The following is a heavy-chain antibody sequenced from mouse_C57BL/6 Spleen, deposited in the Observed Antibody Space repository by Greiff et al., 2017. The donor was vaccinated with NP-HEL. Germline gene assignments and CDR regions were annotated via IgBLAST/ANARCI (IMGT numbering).Heavy chain of an antibody. D-gene: IGHD1-1*02. Sequence: DVKLVESGPGLVKPSQSLSLTCSVTGYSITSGYYWNWIRQFPGNKLEWMGYISYDGSNNYNPSLKNRISITRDTSKNQFFLKLNSVTTEDTATYYCARAVGGAMDYWGQGTSVTVSS. J-gene: IGHJ4*01. CDR1: GYSITSGYY. CDR2: ISYDGSN. CDR3: ARAVGGAMDY. V-gene: IGHV3-6*01.